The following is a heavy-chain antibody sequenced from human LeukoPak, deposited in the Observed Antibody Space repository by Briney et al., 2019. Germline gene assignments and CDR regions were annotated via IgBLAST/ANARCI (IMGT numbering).Heavy chain of an antibody. V-gene: IGHV4-61*05. CDR2: IYYSGST. CDR1: GGSISSSSYY. J-gene: IGHJ5*02. CDR3: ARAGYGYSDRLGFDP. Sequence: SETLSLTCTVSGGSISSSSYYWGWIRQPPGKGLEWIGYIYYSGSTNYNPSLKSRVTISVDTSKNQFSLKLSSVTAADTAVYYCARAGYGYSDRLGFDPWGQGTLVTVSS. D-gene: IGHD2-15*01.